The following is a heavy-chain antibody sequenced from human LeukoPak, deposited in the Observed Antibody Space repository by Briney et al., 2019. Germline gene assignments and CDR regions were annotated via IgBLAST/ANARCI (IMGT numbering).Heavy chain of an antibody. V-gene: IGHV3-30*02. J-gene: IGHJ4*02. Sequence: GGSLRLSCAASGFTFSSYGMHWVRQAPGKGLEWVAFIRYDGSNKYYADSVKGRFTISRDNSKNTLYLQMNSLRAEDTAVYYCARDLRFGELFLDYWGQGTLVTVSS. CDR1: GFTFSSYG. D-gene: IGHD3-10*01. CDR3: ARDLRFGELFLDY. CDR2: IRYDGSNK.